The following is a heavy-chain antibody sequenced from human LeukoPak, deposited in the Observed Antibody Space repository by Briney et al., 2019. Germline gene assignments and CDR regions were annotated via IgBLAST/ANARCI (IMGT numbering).Heavy chain of an antibody. CDR3: AKARIAATGLYYFDY. D-gene: IGHD6-13*01. V-gene: IGHV3-23*01. CDR2: ISGSGGST. CDR1: GFTFSSYA. Sequence: GGSLRLSCAASGFTFSSYAMSWVRQAPGKGLEWVSAISGSGGSTYYADSVKGRFTISRDNSKNTLYLQMNSLRAGDTAVYYCAKARIAATGLYYFDYWGQGTLVTVSS. J-gene: IGHJ4*02.